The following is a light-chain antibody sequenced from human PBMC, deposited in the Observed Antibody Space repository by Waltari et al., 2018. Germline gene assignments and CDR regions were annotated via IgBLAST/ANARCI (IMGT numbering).Light chain of an antibody. CDR2: EDS. Sequence: SYELTQPPSVSVSPGQASRITRSGDALPKKYAYWYQQKAGQAPALVIYEDSKRPSGIHESFSGSSSGTTATLTLSGAQVEDEGDYYCYSTDSSGTQRVFGGGTKLTVL. J-gene: IGLJ2*01. CDR3: YSTDSSGTQRV. V-gene: IGLV3-10*01. CDR1: ALPKKY.